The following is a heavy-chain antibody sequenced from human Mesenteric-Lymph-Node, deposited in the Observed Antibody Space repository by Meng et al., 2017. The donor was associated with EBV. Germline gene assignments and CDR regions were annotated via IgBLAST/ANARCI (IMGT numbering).Heavy chain of an antibody. J-gene: IGHJ4*02. V-gene: IGHV1-8*01. CDR2: MNPNSGNT. Sequence: QVHLVQSGAEVKKPGHSVKVSCKASGYTFTSYDINWVRQATGQGLEWMGWMNPNSGNTGSAQKFQGRVTMTRNTAISTAYMELNSLTSEDTAIYYCSRDSIYDGLDYWGQGTLVTVSS. CDR1: GYTFTSYD. CDR3: SRDSIYDGLDY. D-gene: IGHD3-16*01.